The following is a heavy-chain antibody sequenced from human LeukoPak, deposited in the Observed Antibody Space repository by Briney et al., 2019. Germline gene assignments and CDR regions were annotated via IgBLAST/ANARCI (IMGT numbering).Heavy chain of an antibody. J-gene: IGHJ4*02. V-gene: IGHV4-59*12. CDR1: GCSFSRYY. CDR3: SRGTNGLCLDY. Sequence: SETLTLTCTVSGCSFSRYYWRWIRQPAGKGLEWIGCICYNGSNNYNPSLKSRGTTSVDNSKNQTSQQLMTVTAADTADDYCSRGTNGLCLDYWGQGTLVTVSS. D-gene: IGHD2-8*01. CDR2: ICYNGSN.